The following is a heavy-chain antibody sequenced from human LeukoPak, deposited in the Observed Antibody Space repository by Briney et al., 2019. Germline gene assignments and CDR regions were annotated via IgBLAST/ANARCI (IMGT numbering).Heavy chain of an antibody. J-gene: IGHJ6*02. D-gene: IGHD3-3*01. CDR2: ISGSGGST. V-gene: IGHV3-23*01. CDR1: GFTFSSYA. Sequence: GGSLRLSCAASGFTFSSYAMSWVRQAPGKGLEWVSAISGSGGSTYYADAVKGRFTISRDNSKNTRYLQMNSLRAEDTAVYYCARRITIFGVVMTYYYYGMDVWGQGTTVTVSS. CDR3: ARRITIFGVVMTYYYYGMDV.